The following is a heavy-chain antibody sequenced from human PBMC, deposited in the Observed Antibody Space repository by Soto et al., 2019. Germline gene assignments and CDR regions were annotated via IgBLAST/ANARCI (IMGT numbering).Heavy chain of an antibody. V-gene: IGHV3-23*01. CDR2: STGPGGST. CDR1: GFPFNSYA. J-gene: IGHJ6*02. D-gene: IGHD4-4*01. CDR3: GKGHSDYKGDYKYYGMDV. Sequence: GGSLRLSCAASGFPFNSYAISWVRQGPGKGLEWVAASTGPGGSTYNEDSVKGRFTVSRDNSKKTVYLQLDGLRAEDTAIYYCGKGHSDYKGDYKYYGMDVWGQGTTVTVSS.